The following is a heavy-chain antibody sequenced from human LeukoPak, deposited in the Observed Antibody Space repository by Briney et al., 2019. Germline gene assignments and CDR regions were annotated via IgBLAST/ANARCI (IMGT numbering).Heavy chain of an antibody. CDR3: AAPKKLRYFDWTYGS. D-gene: IGHD3-9*01. J-gene: IGHJ5*02. CDR2: ISAYNGNT. Sequence: ASVKVSCKASGYTFTTYGITWVRQAPGQGLEWVGWISAYNGNTNYAQKFQGRVTMTEDTSTDTAYMELSSLRSEDTAVYYCAAPKKLRYFDWTYGSWGQGTLVTVSS. CDR1: GYTFTTYG. V-gene: IGHV1-18*01.